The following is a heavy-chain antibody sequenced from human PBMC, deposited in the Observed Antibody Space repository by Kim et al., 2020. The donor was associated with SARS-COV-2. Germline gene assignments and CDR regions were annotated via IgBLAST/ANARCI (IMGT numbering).Heavy chain of an antibody. CDR3: AEVPLVRGLLNNGFDP. CDR1: GGSISGYY. D-gene: IGHD3-10*01. CDR2: IYYSGTT. V-gene: IGHV4-59*12. J-gene: IGHJ5*02. Sequence: SETLSLTCSVSGGSISGYYLSWIRQSPGKGLEWIGSIYYSGTTKYNPSLKIRVTISVDTSKNQFSLAWTSVTAADSAVYYFAEVPLVRGLLNNGFDPWG.